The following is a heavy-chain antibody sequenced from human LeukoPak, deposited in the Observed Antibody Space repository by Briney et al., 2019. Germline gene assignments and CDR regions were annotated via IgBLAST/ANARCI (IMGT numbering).Heavy chain of an antibody. CDR1: GFTVSGNY. D-gene: IGHD2-2*01. CDR3: ARSVAPAAKMDV. J-gene: IGHJ6*04. V-gene: IGHV3-53*01. Sequence: PGVSLRLSCAASGFTVSGNYMNWVRQAPGKGLKWVSVIYTNGGTYYADSVKGRFTISRDKSKNTLYLQMNSLRAEDTAVYYCARSVAPAAKMDVWGKGTTVTVSS. CDR2: IYTNGGT.